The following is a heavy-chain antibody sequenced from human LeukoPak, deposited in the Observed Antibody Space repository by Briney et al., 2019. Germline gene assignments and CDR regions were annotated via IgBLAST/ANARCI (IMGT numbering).Heavy chain of an antibody. Sequence: SVKVSCKASGGTFSSYTISWVRQAPGQGLEWMGRIIPILGIANYAQKFQGRVTITADKSTSTAYMELSSLSSEDTAVYYCARDYSGYDLGGYWGQGTLVTVSS. J-gene: IGHJ4*02. D-gene: IGHD5-12*01. V-gene: IGHV1-69*04. CDR1: GGTFSSYT. CDR3: ARDYSGYDLGGY. CDR2: IIPILGIA.